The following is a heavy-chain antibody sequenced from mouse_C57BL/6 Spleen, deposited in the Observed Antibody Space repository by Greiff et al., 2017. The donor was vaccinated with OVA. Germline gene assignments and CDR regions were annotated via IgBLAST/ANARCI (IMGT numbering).Heavy chain of an antibody. D-gene: IGHD1-1*01. CDR1: GFSLTSYG. CDR2: IWSGGST. Sequence: VKLMESGPGLVQPSQSLSITCTVSGFSLTSYGVHWVRQSPGKGLEWLGVIWSGGSTDYNAAFISRLSISKDNSKSQVFFKMNSLQADDTAIYYCARNPHYYGSVYWYFDVWGTGTTVTVSS. CDR3: ARNPHYYGSVYWYFDV. V-gene: IGHV2-2*01. J-gene: IGHJ1*03.